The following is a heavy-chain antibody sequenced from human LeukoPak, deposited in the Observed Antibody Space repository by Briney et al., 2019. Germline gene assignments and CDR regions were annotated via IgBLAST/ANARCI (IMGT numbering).Heavy chain of an antibody. V-gene: IGHV1-18*01. CDR2: ISAYNGNT. J-gene: IGHJ3*02. Sequence: GASVKVSCKASGYTFTSYGISWVRQAPGQGLEWMGWISAYNGNTNYAQKLQGRVTMTTDTSTSTAYMELRSLRSDDTAVYYCAREGAARRANDAFDIWGQGTMVTVSS. CDR1: GYTFTSYG. D-gene: IGHD6-6*01. CDR3: AREGAARRANDAFDI.